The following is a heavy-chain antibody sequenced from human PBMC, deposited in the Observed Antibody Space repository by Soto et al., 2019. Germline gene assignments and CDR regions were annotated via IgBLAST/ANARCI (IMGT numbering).Heavy chain of an antibody. CDR1: GFTFSSYW. CDR3: ARDSYYDFWSGYSSSGFDY. J-gene: IGHJ4*02. D-gene: IGHD3-3*01. V-gene: IGHV3-7*01. CDR2: IKQDGSEK. Sequence: LRLSCAASGFTFSSYWTSWVRQAPGKGLEWVANIKQDGSEKYYVDSVKGRFTISRDNAKNSLYLQMNSLRAEDTAVYYCARDSYYDFWSGYSSSGFDYWGQGTLVTVSS.